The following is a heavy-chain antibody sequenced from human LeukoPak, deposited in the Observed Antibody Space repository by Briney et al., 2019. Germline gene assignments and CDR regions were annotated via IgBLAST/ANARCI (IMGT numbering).Heavy chain of an antibody. Sequence: GGSLRLSCAASGCTVSSNYMSWVRQAPGKGLEWVSVIYSGGSTYYADSVKGRFTISRDNSKNTLYLQMNSLRAEDTAVYYCARVVPAATLPSYFDYWGQGTLVTVSS. J-gene: IGHJ4*02. D-gene: IGHD2-2*01. CDR1: GCTVSSNY. V-gene: IGHV3-53*01. CDR2: IYSGGST. CDR3: ARVVPAATLPSYFDY.